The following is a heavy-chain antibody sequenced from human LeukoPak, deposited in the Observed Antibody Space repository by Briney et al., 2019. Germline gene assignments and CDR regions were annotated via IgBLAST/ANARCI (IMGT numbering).Heavy chain of an antibody. V-gene: IGHV3-23*01. CDR1: GFTFSTYA. Sequence: GGSLRLSCAASGFTFSTYAMSWVRQAPGKGLEWVSSITGNALNTYHADFIKGRFTISRDDSKNTLYLHLSSLRVEDTAVYYCAKLQDFYDNSGYSYFDNWGQGTLVTVSS. CDR3: AKLQDFYDNSGYSYFDN. D-gene: IGHD3-22*01. CDR2: ITGNALNT. J-gene: IGHJ4*02.